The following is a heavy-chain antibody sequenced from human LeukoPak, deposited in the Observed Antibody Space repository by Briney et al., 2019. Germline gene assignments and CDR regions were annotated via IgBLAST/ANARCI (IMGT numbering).Heavy chain of an antibody. CDR1: GGSFSGYY. CDR3: ARGWGLYSYGLYFDY. Sequence: NPSETLSLTCAVYGGSFSGYYLSWIRQPPGKGLEWIGEINHSGSTNYNPSLKSRVTISVDTSKNQFSLKLSSVTAADTAVYYCARGWGLYSYGLYFDYWGQGTLVTVSS. J-gene: IGHJ4*02. CDR2: INHSGST. D-gene: IGHD5-18*01. V-gene: IGHV4-34*01.